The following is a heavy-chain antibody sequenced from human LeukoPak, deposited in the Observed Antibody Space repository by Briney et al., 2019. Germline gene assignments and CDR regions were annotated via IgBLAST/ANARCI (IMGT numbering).Heavy chain of an antibody. CDR2: IKQDGSEK. Sequence: GGSLRLSCAASGFTFSSYWMSWVRQAPGKGLEWVANIKQDGSEKHYVDSVKGRFTISRDNAKNSLYLQMNSLRAEDTAVYYCAREGIAAADYYYYYMDVWGKGTTVTVSS. D-gene: IGHD6-13*01. CDR1: GFTFSSYW. V-gene: IGHV3-7*01. J-gene: IGHJ6*03. CDR3: AREGIAAADYYYYYMDV.